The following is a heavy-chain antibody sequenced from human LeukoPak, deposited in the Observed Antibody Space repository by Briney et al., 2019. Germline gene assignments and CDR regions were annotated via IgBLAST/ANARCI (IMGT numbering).Heavy chain of an antibody. CDR3: ARAQHCSGGSCYRNWFDP. CDR2: INPNSGGT. CDR1: GYTFTGYY. D-gene: IGHD2-15*01. Sequence: ASVKVSCKASGYTFTGYYMHWVRQAPGQGLEWMGWINPNSGGTNYAQKFQGWVTMTRDTSISTAYMELSRLRSDDTAVYYCARAQHCSGGSCYRNWFDPWGQGTLVTVSS. V-gene: IGHV1-2*04. J-gene: IGHJ5*02.